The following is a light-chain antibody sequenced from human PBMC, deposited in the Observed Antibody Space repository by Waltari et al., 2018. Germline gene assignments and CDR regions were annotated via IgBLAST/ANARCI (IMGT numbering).Light chain of an antibody. CDR3: QQYDNWPPLT. CDR1: QSVSTN. CDR2: DAS. J-gene: IGKJ4*01. V-gene: IGKV3-15*01. Sequence: EIVMTQSPATLSVSPGQSDTPPCSDSQSVSTNLVWYEQKPGQAPRLLIYDASTRATGIPARFSGSGAGTEFTLTISSLQSEDFAVYYCQQYDNWPPLTFGGGTKVEIK.